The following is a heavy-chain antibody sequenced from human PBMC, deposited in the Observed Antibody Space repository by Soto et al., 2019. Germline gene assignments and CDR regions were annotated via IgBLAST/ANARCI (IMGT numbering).Heavy chain of an antibody. CDR3: ARLHYYDSSGYPNWFDP. CDR2: IYTSGST. V-gene: IGHV4-4*07. CDR1: GGSISSYY. J-gene: IGHJ5*02. Sequence: QVQLQESGPGLVKPSETLSLTCTVSGGSISSYYWSWIWQPAGKGLEWIGRIYTSGSTNYNPSLKSRVTMSVDTSKNQFSLKLSSVTAADTAVYYCARLHYYDSSGYPNWFDPWGQGTLVTVSS. D-gene: IGHD3-22*01.